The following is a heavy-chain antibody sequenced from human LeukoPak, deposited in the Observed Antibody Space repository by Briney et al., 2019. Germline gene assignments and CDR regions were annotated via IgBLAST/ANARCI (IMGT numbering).Heavy chain of an antibody. V-gene: IGHV3-23*01. J-gene: IGHJ4*02. CDR3: AKDNRRHYTSGPNPDSLH. CDR1: GFTFSSFA. CDR2: ISGSGDNT. D-gene: IGHD6-19*01. Sequence: GGSLRLSCAPSGFTFSSFAMSWVRQAPGKGLEWVSAISGSGDNTYYADSVKGRFTISRDNSKNTLHLQMSSLRAEDTAVYYCAKDNRRHYTSGPNPDSLHWGQGALVTVSS.